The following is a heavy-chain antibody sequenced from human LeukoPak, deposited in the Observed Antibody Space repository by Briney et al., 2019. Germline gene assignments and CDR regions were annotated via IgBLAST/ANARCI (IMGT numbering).Heavy chain of an antibody. CDR1: GFTFSSYS. D-gene: IGHD2-2*02. J-gene: IGHJ3*02. Sequence: GGSLRLSCAASGFTFSSYSMNWARQAPGKGLEWVSSISSSSSYIYYADSVKGRFTISRDNAKNSLYLQMNSLRAEDTAVYYCARETPAAISGFLRASPGFDIWGQGTMVTVSS. CDR2: ISSSSSYI. CDR3: ARETPAAISGFLRASPGFDI. V-gene: IGHV3-21*01.